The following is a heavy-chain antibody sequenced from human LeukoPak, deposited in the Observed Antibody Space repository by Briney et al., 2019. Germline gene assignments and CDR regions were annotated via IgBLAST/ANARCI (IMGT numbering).Heavy chain of an antibody. CDR1: GFTFDDYG. CDR2: INWNGGST. V-gene: IGHV3-20*04. Sequence: PGGSLRLSCAASGFTFDDYGMSWVRQAPGKGLGWVSGINWNGGSTGYADSVKGRFTISRDNSKNTLYLQMNSLRAEDTALYYCAKKQWTYDYWGQGTLVTVSS. D-gene: IGHD6-19*01. CDR3: AKKQWTYDY. J-gene: IGHJ4*02.